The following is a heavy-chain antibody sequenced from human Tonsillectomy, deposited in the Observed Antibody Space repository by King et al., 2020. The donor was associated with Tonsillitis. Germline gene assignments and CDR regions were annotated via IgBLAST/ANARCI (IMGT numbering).Heavy chain of an antibody. J-gene: IGHJ2*01. CDR1: GGSISSSSYY. V-gene: IGHV4-39*01. CDR2: IYYSGST. D-gene: IGHD6-19*01. Sequence: QLQESGPGLVKPSETLSLTCTVSGGSISSSSYYWGWIRQPPGKGLEWIGSIYYSGSTYYNPSLKSQVTISVDTSKNQFSLKLSSVTAADTAVNYCARHGRGGHGGLASWDWYFELWGRGTLVTVSS. CDR3: ARHGRGGHGGLASWDWYFEL.